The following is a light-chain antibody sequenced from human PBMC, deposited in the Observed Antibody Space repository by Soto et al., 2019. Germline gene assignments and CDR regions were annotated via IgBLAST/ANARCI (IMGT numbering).Light chain of an antibody. CDR2: TGS. Sequence: DIQMTQSPSSVSASVGDRVSITCRASQGISNWLAWYQQKPGRAPKLLIYTGSSLQSGVPSRFSSTASTTDFTLTISSLQPEDVATYYCQQANSFPLTFGGGTKVEIK. V-gene: IGKV1-12*01. J-gene: IGKJ4*01. CDR3: QQANSFPLT. CDR1: QGISNW.